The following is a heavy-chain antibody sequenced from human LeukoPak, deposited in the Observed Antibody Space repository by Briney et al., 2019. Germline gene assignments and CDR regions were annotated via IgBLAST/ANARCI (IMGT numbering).Heavy chain of an antibody. V-gene: IGHV3-23*01. Sequence: GGSLRLSCAASGFTFSSYAMSWVRQAPGKGLEWVSAISGSGGSTYYADSVKGRFTISRDNSKNTLYLQMNSLRAEDTAVYYCAKDPNRRYSSSWYSDYWGQGTLVTVSS. CDR1: GFTFSSYA. CDR3: AKDPNRRYSSSWYSDY. CDR2: ISGSGGST. D-gene: IGHD6-13*01. J-gene: IGHJ4*02.